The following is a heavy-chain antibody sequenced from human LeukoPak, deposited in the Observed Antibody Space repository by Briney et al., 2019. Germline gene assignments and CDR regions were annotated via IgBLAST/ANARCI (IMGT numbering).Heavy chain of an antibody. Sequence: SSETLSLTCTVSGGYISSGSYYWSWIRQPAGKGLEWIGRIYTSGSTNYNPSLKSRVTISVDTSKNQFSLKLSSVTAADTAVYYCARDLNYYYDSSGYFIWGQGTLVTVSS. D-gene: IGHD3-22*01. J-gene: IGHJ1*01. V-gene: IGHV4-61*02. CDR2: IYTSGST. CDR3: ARDLNYYYDSSGYFI. CDR1: GGYISSGSYY.